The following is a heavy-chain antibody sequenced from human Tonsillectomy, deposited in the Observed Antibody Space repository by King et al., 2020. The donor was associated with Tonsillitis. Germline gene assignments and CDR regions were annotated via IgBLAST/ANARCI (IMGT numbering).Heavy chain of an antibody. CDR1: GFTFSRYA. CDR3: AKDFYRVPTIFDS. V-gene: IGHV3-23*04. J-gene: IGHJ4*02. D-gene: IGHD5-12*01. Sequence: VQLVESGGGLVQPGGSLRLSCAASGFTFSRYAMNWVRQAPGKGLEWVSAVSGSGDSTDYADSVKGRFTISRDNSKNTVSLEMNSLRAEDTAVYYCAKDFYRVPTIFDSWGQGTLVTVSS. CDR2: VSGSGDST.